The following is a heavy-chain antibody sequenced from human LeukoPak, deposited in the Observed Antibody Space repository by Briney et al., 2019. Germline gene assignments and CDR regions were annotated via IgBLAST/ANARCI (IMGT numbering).Heavy chain of an antibody. J-gene: IGHJ4*02. CDR1: GYTFTSYD. CDR2: VNPSSGNT. CDR3: ARGPYYYDSSGYFNDY. V-gene: IGHV1-8*01. Sequence: ASVKVSCKASGYTFTSYDINWVRQATGQGLEWMGWVNPSSGNTGYAQKFQGRVTMTRNTSISTAYMELSSLRSEDTAVYYCARGPYYYDSSGYFNDYWGQGTLVTVSS. D-gene: IGHD3-22*01.